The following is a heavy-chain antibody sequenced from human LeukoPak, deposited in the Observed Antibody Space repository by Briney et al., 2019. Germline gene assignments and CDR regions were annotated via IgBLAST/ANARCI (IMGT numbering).Heavy chain of an antibody. CDR3: AKGRGYSSSWYYFDY. CDR2: ISGSGGST. CDR1: GFTFSSYA. V-gene: IGHV3-23*01. Sequence: PGGSLRLSCAASGFTFSSYAMSWVRQAPGKGLEWVSAISGSGGSTYYADSVKGRFTISRDNSKNTLYLQMNSLRAEGTAVYYCAKGRGYSSSWYYFDYWGQGTLVTVSS. J-gene: IGHJ4*02. D-gene: IGHD6-13*01.